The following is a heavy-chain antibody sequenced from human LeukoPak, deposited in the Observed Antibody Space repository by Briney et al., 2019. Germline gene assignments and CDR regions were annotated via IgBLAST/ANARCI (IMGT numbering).Heavy chain of an antibody. Sequence: PSETLSLTCTVSGGSISSHYWSWIRQPPGRGLEWIAYIYYSGSTNYNPSLKSRVTISLDTSKNQFSLKLTSVPAAHTAVYYCARGGDGYIHFDSWGQGTLVTVSS. J-gene: IGHJ4*02. CDR2: IYYSGST. D-gene: IGHD5-24*01. V-gene: IGHV4-59*11. CDR1: GGSISSHY. CDR3: ARGGDGYIHFDS.